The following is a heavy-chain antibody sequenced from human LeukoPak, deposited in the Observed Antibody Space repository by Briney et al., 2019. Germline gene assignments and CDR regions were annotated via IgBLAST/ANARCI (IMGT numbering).Heavy chain of an antibody. V-gene: IGHV5-51*01. Sequence: GESLKISCKGSGYSFSNYWIGWVRQTPGKGLEWMAIIYPGDSDTKYSPSFQGQVTISADKSISTAYLQWNSLTASDSAMYYCARLLGNDWSGRDYWGKGTLVTVSS. CDR3: ARLLGNDWSGRDY. CDR2: IYPGDSDT. CDR1: GYSFSNYW. J-gene: IGHJ4*02. D-gene: IGHD3-9*01.